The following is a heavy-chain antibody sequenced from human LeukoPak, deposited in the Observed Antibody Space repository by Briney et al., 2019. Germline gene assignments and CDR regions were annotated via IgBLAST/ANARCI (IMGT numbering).Heavy chain of an antibody. J-gene: IGHJ4*02. V-gene: IGHV3-21*01. CDR3: ARLPADY. Sequence: GGSLRLSCAASGFTFNTYSMTCVRQAPGKGLEWVSSIGTSTNYIYYADSVKGRLTISRDNAKNSLYLQMNSLRAEDTAVYYCARLPADYWGQGTLVTVSS. CDR1: GFTFNTYS. CDR2: IGTSTNYI.